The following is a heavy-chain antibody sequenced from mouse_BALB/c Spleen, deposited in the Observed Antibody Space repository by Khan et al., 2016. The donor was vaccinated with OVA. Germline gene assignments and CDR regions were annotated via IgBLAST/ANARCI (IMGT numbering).Heavy chain of an antibody. CDR3: AGHLTGSFAY. CDR1: GFTFSSYS. V-gene: IGHV5-6*01. J-gene: IGHJ3*01. Sequence: EVELVESGGDLVKPGGSLKLSCAASGFTFSSYSMSWVRQTPDKRLEWVASISSGGDYTYYPDSVKGRFTISRENAKNTLYLQMSDLKSEDTAMYYCAGHLTGSFAYWDQGTLVTVSA. CDR2: ISSGGDYT. D-gene: IGHD4-1*01.